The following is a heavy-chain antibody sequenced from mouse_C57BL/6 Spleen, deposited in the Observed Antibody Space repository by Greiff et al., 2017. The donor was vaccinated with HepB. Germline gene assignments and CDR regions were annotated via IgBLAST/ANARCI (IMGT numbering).Heavy chain of an antibody. Sequence: VQLQQSGAELVKPGASVKLSCKASGYTFTSYWMQWVKQRPGQGLEWIGEIDPSDSYTNYNQKFKGKAKLTVDTSSSTAYMQLSSLTSEDSAVYYCARRITTVVATDYFDYWGQGTTLTVSS. CDR3: ARRITTVVATDYFDY. CDR2: IDPSDSYT. D-gene: IGHD1-1*01. J-gene: IGHJ2*01. CDR1: GYTFTSYW. V-gene: IGHV1-50*01.